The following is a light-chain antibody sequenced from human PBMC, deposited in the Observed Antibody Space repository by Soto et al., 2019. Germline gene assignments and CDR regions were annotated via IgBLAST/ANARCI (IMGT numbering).Light chain of an antibody. CDR3: QYYGSSPPYT. CDR1: QSFSRTY. CDR2: GAS. Sequence: EIVLTQSPGTLYLSPGERATLSCRASQSFSRTYLVWYQQKVGQAPRLLIYGASNRATGIPDRFSGRGSGADFTLTISRLEPEDFAVYYCQYYGSSPPYTFGQGTKLEIK. J-gene: IGKJ2*01. V-gene: IGKV3-20*01.